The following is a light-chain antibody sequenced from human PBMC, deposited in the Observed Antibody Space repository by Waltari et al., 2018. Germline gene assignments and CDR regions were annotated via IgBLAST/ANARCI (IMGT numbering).Light chain of an antibody. V-gene: IGKV4-1*01. Sequence: DIVMTQSPEYLAVSLGERATINCKSSQSLLHFSNNEFYLAWYQKKPGQSPKLLVHWASTRESGVPDRFSGSGSGREFTLTISSLQAEDVAVYYCQQYYSIPYTFGQGTRLEIK. J-gene: IGKJ2*01. CDR1: QSLLHFSNNEFY. CDR2: WAS. CDR3: QQYYSIPYT.